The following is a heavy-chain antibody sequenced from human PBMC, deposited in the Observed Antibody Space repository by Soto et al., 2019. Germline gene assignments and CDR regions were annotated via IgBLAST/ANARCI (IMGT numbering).Heavy chain of an antibody. CDR1: GFTFSSYA. CDR3: AKDGVDYDSLTGYYKGAYYFDY. D-gene: IGHD3-9*01. J-gene: IGHJ4*02. Sequence: EVQLLESGGGLVQPGGSLRLSCAASGFTFSSYAMSWVRQAPGKGLEWVSAISGSGGSTYYADSVKGRFTISRDNSKNTLYLQMNSLRAEDTAVYYCAKDGVDYDSLTGYYKGAYYFDYWGQGTLVTVSS. V-gene: IGHV3-23*01. CDR2: ISGSGGST.